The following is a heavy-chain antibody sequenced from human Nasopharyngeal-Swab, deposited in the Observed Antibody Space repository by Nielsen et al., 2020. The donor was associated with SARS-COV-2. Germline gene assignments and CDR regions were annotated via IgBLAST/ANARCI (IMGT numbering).Heavy chain of an antibody. J-gene: IGHJ4*02. CDR1: GGSIRSYY. CDR3: ARGSGWTFDY. CDR2: IYYSGST. Sequence: GSLRLSCTVSGGSIRSYYWSGIRQPPGKGLEWIGYIYYSGSTNYNPSLKSRVTISVDTSKNQFSLKLSSVTAADTAVYYCARGSGWTFDYWGQGTLVTVSS. D-gene: IGHD6-19*01. V-gene: IGHV4-59*01.